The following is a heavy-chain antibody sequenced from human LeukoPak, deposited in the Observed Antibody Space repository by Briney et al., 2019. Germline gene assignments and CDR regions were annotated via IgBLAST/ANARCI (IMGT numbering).Heavy chain of an antibody. J-gene: IGHJ4*02. Sequence: GGSLRLSCAASGFSFSSYCMTWVRQAPGKGLEWVANIKEDGSEKYYVDSVEGRFTISGDNAKNSLFLQMNSLRAEDTAVYYCARDKRGHHYWGQGTLVTVSS. D-gene: IGHD2-15*01. CDR1: GFSFSSYC. CDR3: ARDKRGHHY. CDR2: IKEDGSEK. V-gene: IGHV3-7*01.